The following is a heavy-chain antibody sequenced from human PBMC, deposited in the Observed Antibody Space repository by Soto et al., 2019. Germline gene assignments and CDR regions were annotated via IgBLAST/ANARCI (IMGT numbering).Heavy chain of an antibody. J-gene: IGHJ4*02. D-gene: IGHD6-6*01. CDR2: IIPIFGTA. Sequence: QVQLVQSGAEVKKPGSSVKVSCKASGGTFSSYSISWVRQAPGQGLEWMGGIIPIFGTANYAQKFQGRVTITADESTSTAYMELSSLRSEDPAVYYCAIEYSSSPPYYPIGYWGQGTLVTVSS. CDR1: GGTFSSYS. V-gene: IGHV1-69*01. CDR3: AIEYSSSPPYYPIGY.